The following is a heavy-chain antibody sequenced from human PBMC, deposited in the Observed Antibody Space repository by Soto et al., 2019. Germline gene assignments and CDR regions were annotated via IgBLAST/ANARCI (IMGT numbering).Heavy chain of an antibody. CDR2: ITSSSSSI. Sequence: GGSLRLSCAASGFTFSSHNMNWVRRAPGKGLEWVSCITSSSSSIYYADSVKGRFTISRDNAKNSLYLQMNSLRAEDTAVYYCARGINWNPYMDVWGKGTTVTVSS. CDR3: ARGINWNPYMDV. D-gene: IGHD1-20*01. V-gene: IGHV3-21*01. CDR1: GFTFSSHN. J-gene: IGHJ6*03.